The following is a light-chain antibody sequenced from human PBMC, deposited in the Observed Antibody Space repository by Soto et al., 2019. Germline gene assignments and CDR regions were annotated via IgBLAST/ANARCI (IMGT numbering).Light chain of an antibody. Sequence: QSALTQPASMSGSPGQSITISCTGTSSDVGAYNYVSWYQQHPGKAPKLIIYEVSNRPSGISSRFSGSKSGNTASLTISGLRAEDEAEYHCSSYTTTSSQVFGGGTKLTVL. CDR2: EVS. V-gene: IGLV2-14*01. CDR1: SSDVGAYNY. CDR3: SSYTTTSSQV. J-gene: IGLJ2*01.